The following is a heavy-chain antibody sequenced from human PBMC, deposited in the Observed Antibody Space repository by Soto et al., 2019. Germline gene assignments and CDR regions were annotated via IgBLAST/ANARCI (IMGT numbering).Heavy chain of an antibody. D-gene: IGHD6-6*01. CDR3: ARVGGLAARTFDY. V-gene: IGHV4-59*01. CDR2: IYYSGST. Sequence: KTSETLSLTCTVSGGSISDFYWSWIRQPPGKGLEWIGYIYYSGSTNYNPSLKNRVTISVDTSKNQFSLNLRSMSPADTAVYYCARVGGLAARTFDYWGPGTLVTVSS. CDR1: GGSISDFY. J-gene: IGHJ4*02.